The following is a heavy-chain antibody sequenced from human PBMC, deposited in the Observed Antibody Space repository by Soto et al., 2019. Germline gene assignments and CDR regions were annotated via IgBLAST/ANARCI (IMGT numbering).Heavy chain of an antibody. CDR3: VRAPGTPIYTSGGNLFDP. CDR1: GYTFTSYG. D-gene: IGHD2-8*02. Sequence: QVQLVQSGAEVKKPGASVKVSCKASGYTFTSYGITWVRQAPGQGLEWMGWISAYNGNTNYAQKLQDRVTMTTDTSTNKPNMERRSLKADDAAVYYCVRAPGTPIYTSGGNLFDPWGQGTLVTVSS. V-gene: IGHV1-18*01. CDR2: ISAYNGNT. J-gene: IGHJ5*02.